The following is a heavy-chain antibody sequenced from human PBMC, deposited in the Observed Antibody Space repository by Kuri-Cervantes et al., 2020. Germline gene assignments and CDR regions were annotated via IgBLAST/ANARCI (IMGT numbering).Heavy chain of an antibody. CDR1: GGSFSGYY. CDR3: ARSRPRNRSRSSPSCLASGFFDV. CDR2: INHSGST. Sequence: ESLKISCAVYGGSFSGYYWSWIRQPPGKGLEWIGEINHSGSTNYNPSLKSRVTISVDTSKKQFSLKLTSVTAADTAVYYCARSRPRNRSRSSPSCLASGFFDVWGKGTTVTVSS. J-gene: IGHJ6*04. V-gene: IGHV4-34*01. D-gene: IGHD2-2*01.